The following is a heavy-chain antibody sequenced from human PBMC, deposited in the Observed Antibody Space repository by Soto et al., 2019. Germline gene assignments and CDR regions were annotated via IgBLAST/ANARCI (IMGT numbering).Heavy chain of an antibody. Sequence: QLQLKESGSGLVKPSQNLSLTCAVSGGSISSGGYSWSWIRQPPGKGMDWIGYIYHSGSTYYNPSLTSRVTISVDRSKHQFSLKLSSVTAAVTAVYYCARIPSPWGQGTMVTVSS. D-gene: IGHD2-21*01. CDR2: IYHSGST. J-gene: IGHJ5*02. V-gene: IGHV4-30-2*01. CDR3: ARIPSP. CDR1: GGSISSGGYS.